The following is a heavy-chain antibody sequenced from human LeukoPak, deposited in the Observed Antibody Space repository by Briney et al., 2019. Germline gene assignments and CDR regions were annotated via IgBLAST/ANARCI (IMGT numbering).Heavy chain of an antibody. D-gene: IGHD6-19*01. Sequence: ASVKVSCKASGYTFTSYYMHWVRQAPGQGLEWMGIINPSGGSTSYAQKFQGRVTMTRDMSTSTVYMELSSLRSEDTAVYYCARDPTVVGVDSSGWSDAFDIWGQGTMVTVSS. V-gene: IGHV1-46*01. CDR3: ARDPTVVGVDSSGWSDAFDI. CDR2: INPSGGST. J-gene: IGHJ3*02. CDR1: GYTFTSYY.